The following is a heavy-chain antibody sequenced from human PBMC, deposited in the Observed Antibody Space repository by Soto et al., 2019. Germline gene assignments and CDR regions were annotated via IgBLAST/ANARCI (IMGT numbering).Heavy chain of an antibody. CDR3: ARSPYSVSYLAYFDY. V-gene: IGHV3-30*03. CDR2: ISYDGSNK. J-gene: IGHJ4*02. D-gene: IGHD1-26*01. Sequence: QVQLVESGGGVVQPGRSLRLSCAASGFTFSSYGMHWVRQAPGKGLEWVAVISYDGSNKYYADSVKGRFTISRDNSKNTLYLQMTSLRAEDTAVYYCARSPYSVSYLAYFDYWGQGNLVTVSS. CDR1: GFTFSSYG.